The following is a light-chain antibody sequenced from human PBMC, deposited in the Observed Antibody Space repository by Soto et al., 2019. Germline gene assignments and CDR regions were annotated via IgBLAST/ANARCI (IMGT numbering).Light chain of an antibody. CDR2: RTS. J-gene: IGKJ4*01. CDR3: QQYNNWPRAT. Sequence: EIVMTPSPATLSVSPLHGATISFRSSQSISSNLAWYQQNPGQAPRLLMFRTSSRATGFPARFSGSGSGTEFNLTISSLQSEDFGVYYCQQYNNWPRATFGGGTKVDIK. V-gene: IGKV3-15*01. CDR1: QSISSN.